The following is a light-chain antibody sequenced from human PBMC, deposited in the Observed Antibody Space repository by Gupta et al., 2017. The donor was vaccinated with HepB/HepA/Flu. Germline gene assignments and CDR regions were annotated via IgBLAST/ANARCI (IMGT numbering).Light chain of an antibody. V-gene: IGKV1-12*01. Sequence: DIQMTQSPSSVSASVGDRVTITCRASQAISTWLAWYQQKPGKPPKLLIYAASIWQSGVPSRFSGSGFGTYFTLTIGSRQQEDFASYYCQQASNFPLITFGGGTKVEIK. CDR2: AAS. CDR1: QAISTW. J-gene: IGKJ4*01. CDR3: QQASNFPLIT.